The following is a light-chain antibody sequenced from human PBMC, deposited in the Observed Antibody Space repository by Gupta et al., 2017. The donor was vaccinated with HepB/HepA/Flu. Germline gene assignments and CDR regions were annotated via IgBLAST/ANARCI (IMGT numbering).Light chain of an antibody. V-gene: IGKV2-30*01. Sequence: DVVVTQSPLSLPVTLGQPASISCSCSQRLVSSDGNTYLNWFQQRPGQSPRRLIYKVSNRDSGVPDRFSGSGSGTDFTLQISRVEAEDFGVYYCMQGSYLPWTFGQGTKVEVK. CDR2: KVS. CDR3: MQGSYLPWT. J-gene: IGKJ1*01. CDR1: QRLVSSDGNTY.